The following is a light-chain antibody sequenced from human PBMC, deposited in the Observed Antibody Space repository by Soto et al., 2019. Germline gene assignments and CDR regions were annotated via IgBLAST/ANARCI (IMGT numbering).Light chain of an antibody. V-gene: IGKV3-15*01. Sequence: EIVLTQSPATLSVYPGERATLSCRTSQSVASNFAWYQQKPGQAPRLLVYGAFIRAPGFPVRFRGSGSGSEFTLTISSLQSEDGATYYCQQYDKWPYTFGQGTKVDI. J-gene: IGKJ2*01. CDR2: GAF. CDR3: QQYDKWPYT. CDR1: QSVASN.